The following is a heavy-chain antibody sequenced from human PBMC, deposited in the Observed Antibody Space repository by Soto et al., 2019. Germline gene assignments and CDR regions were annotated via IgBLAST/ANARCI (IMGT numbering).Heavy chain of an antibody. J-gene: IGHJ3*02. V-gene: IGHV4-59*01. Sequence: WTWIRPPPGEGLEWIGHIYYSGSTGYNPSLRSRVTFSVDMSKNQFSLKMSSVTAADTAVYYCARDLAYYYDSSDYQAAFDIWGQGTMVTVSS. CDR2: IYYSGST. CDR3: ARDLAYYYDSSDYQAAFDI. D-gene: IGHD3-22*01.